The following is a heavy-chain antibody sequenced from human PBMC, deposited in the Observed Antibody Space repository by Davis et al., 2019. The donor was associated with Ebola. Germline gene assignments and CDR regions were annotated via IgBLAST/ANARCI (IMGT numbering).Heavy chain of an antibody. CDR3: AKAPLSNGRVFFDY. J-gene: IGHJ4*02. V-gene: IGHV3-23*01. Sequence: GESLKISCAASGFTFSSYAMSWVRQAPGKGLEWVSVISGSGGSTYYAESVKGRFTISRDNSKNTLYLQMNSLRAEDTAVYYCAKAPLSNGRVFFDYWGQGTLVTVSS. D-gene: IGHD2/OR15-2a*01. CDR1: GFTFSSYA. CDR2: ISGSGGST.